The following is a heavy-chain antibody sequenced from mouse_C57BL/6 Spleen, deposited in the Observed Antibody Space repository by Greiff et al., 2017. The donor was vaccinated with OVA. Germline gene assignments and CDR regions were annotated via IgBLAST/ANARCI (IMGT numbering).Heavy chain of an antibody. V-gene: IGHV5-6*01. CDR3: ARQRDYDGYYAMDY. Sequence: EVQLQQSGGDLVKPGGSLNLSCAASGFTFSSFGMSWVRQTPDRRLEWVATISSGGSYTYYPDSVKGRFTISRDNAKNTLYLQMSSLKSEDTAMYYCARQRDYDGYYAMDYWGQGTSVTVSS. CDR1: GFTFSSFG. D-gene: IGHD2-4*01. J-gene: IGHJ4*01. CDR2: ISSGGSYT.